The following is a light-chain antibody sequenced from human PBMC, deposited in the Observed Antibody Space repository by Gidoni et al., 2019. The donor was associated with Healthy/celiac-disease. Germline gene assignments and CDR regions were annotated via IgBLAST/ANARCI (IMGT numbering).Light chain of an antibody. CDR2: GAS. J-gene: IGKJ4*01. CDR3: QQYGSSLLT. CDR1: QSVSSSY. Sequence: EIVLTQSPGTLSLSPGERATLSCRASQSVSSSYLAWYQQKPGQAPRLLIYGASSRATGIPDRFSGSGSWTDFTLTIIRLEPEDFAVYYCQQYGSSLLTFGGGTKVEIK. V-gene: IGKV3-20*01.